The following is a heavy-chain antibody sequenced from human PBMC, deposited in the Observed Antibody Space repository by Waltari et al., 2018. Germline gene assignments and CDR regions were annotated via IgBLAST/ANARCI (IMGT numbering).Heavy chain of an antibody. J-gene: IGHJ4*02. Sequence: QVQLQESGPGLVKPSETLSLTGDVSGYSINSGYYVGWIRQPPGKGLEWIATIYHSGSTFYNPSLTSRVTTSMDTSKNQFSLKLKSVTAADTAVYYCTRQVLGYCTSAACRRLESWGQGTLVTVSS. CDR2: IYHSGST. D-gene: IGHD2-2*03. CDR3: TRQVLGYCTSAACRRLES. V-gene: IGHV4-38-2*01. CDR1: GYSINSGYY.